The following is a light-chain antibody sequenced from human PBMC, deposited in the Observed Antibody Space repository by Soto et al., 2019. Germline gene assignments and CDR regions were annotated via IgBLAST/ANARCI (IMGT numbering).Light chain of an antibody. CDR1: QSISSW. CDR2: DAS. Sequence: DIQMTQAPSTLSASVGDRVSITCRASQSISSWLAWYQQKPGKAPKLLIYDASSLESGVPSRFSGSGSGTDFTFTISSLQPEDIATYYCQQYDNLPPFTFGQGTRLEI. CDR3: QQYDNLPPFT. J-gene: IGKJ5*01. V-gene: IGKV1-5*01.